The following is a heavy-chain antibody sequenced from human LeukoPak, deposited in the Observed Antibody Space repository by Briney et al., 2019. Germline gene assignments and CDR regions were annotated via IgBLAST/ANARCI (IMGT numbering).Heavy chain of an antibody. CDR1: GFTLSNYW. V-gene: IGHV3-7*05. J-gene: IGHJ4*02. CDR2: IKQDGSEK. CDR3: ARDKDPSGAGSYWL. Sequence: PGGSLRLSCATSGFTLSNYWMSWVRQAPGKGLEWVAIIKQDGSEKYYVDSVKGRFTISRDDAKKSLYLQMNSLRAEDTALYYCARDKDPSGAGSYWLWGEGTLVTVSS. D-gene: IGHD3-10*01.